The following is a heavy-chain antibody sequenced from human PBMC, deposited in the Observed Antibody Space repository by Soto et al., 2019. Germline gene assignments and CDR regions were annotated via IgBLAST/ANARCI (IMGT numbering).Heavy chain of an antibody. CDR3: ARHYICRGGDCYYYGMDV. V-gene: IGHV5-10-1*01. CDR1: GYSFTSYW. D-gene: IGHD3-16*01. CDR2: IDPSDSYT. Sequence: GESLKISCKGSGYSFTSYWISWVRQMPGKGLEWMGRIDPSDSYTNYSPSFQGHVTISADKSISTAYLQWSSLRASDTAIYYCARHYICRGGDCYYYGMDVWGQGTTVTSP. J-gene: IGHJ6*02.